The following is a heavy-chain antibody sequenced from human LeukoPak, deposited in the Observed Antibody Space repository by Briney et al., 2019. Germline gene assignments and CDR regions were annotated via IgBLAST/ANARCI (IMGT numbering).Heavy chain of an antibody. Sequence: PGGSLRLSCAASGFTFSSYWMSWIRQPPGKGLEWIGEINHSGSTNYNPSLKSRVTISVDTSKNQFSLKLSSVTAADTAVYYCARGITYYFDYWGQGTLVTVSS. CDR2: INHSGST. V-gene: IGHV4-34*01. CDR1: GFTFSSYW. D-gene: IGHD5-24*01. CDR3: ARGITYYFDY. J-gene: IGHJ4*02.